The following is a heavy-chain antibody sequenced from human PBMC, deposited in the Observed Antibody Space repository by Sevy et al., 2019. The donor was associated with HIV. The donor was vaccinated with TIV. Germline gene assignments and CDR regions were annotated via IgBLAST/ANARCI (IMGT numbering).Heavy chain of an antibody. CDR1: GNTFTTKG. CDR2: TGDYNGNT. CDR3: ARDTHDSSGYYPPDAFDI. D-gene: IGHD3-22*01. Sequence: ASVKVSCKASGNTFTTKGISWVRQPPGQGLDGMGWTGDYNGNTNYAPKPQGRVTMTPDTSTGTAYMELRSLRSDDTAVYYCARDTHDSSGYYPPDAFDIWGQGTMVTVSS. J-gene: IGHJ3*02. V-gene: IGHV1-18*01.